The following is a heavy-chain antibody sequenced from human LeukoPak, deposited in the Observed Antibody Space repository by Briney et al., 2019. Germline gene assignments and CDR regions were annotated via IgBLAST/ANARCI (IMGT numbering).Heavy chain of an antibody. CDR1: GFTFSSYG. D-gene: IGHD3-10*02. CDR2: ISSSGSTI. Sequence: GGSLRLSCAASGFTFSSYGMSWVRQAPGKGLEWVSYISSSGSTIYYADSVKGRFTISRDNAKNSLYLQMNSLRAEDTAVYYCAELGITMIGGVWGKGTTVTTSS. J-gene: IGHJ6*04. CDR3: AELGITMIGGV. V-gene: IGHV3-48*04.